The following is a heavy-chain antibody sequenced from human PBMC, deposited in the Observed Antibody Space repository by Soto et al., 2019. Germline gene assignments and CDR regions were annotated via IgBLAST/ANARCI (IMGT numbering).Heavy chain of an antibody. J-gene: IGHJ5*02. D-gene: IGHD2-15*01. CDR2: INPSGGST. CDR1: GYTFTSYY. Sequence: GASVKVSCKASGYTFTSYYMHWVRQAPGQGLEWMGIINPSGGSTSYAQKFQGRVTMTRDTSTSTVYMELSSLRSEDTAVYYCARGMGQDIVVVVAATDWFDPWGQGTLVTVSS. V-gene: IGHV1-46*01. CDR3: ARGMGQDIVVVVAATDWFDP.